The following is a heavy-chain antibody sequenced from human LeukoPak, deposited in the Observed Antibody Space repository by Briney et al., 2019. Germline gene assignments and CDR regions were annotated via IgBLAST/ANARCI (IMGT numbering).Heavy chain of an antibody. J-gene: IGHJ4*02. V-gene: IGHV1-24*01. D-gene: IGHD3-3*01. CDR3: ATASKYDFWSGYIH. CDR1: GYTLTELS. Sequence: ASVKVPCKVSGYTLTELSMHWVRQAPGKGLEWMGGFDPEDGETIYAQKFQGRVTMTEDTSTDTAYMELSSLRSEDTAVYYCATASKYDFWSGYIHWGQGTLVTVSS. CDR2: FDPEDGET.